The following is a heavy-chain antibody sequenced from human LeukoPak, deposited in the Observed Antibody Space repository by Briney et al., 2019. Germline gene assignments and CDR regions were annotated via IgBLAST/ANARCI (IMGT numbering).Heavy chain of an antibody. Sequence: GGSLRLSCAGSGFTVSSHYMIWVRQAPGKGLEWVAVIYSGGSTHYADSVKGRFTISRDNSKNTLYLQMNSLRAEDTAVSYCARDLVLELQGAEDNWFDPWGQGTLVTVSS. J-gene: IGHJ5*02. CDR2: IYSGGST. CDR3: ARDLVLELQGAEDNWFDP. D-gene: IGHD1-7*01. CDR1: GFTVSSHY. V-gene: IGHV3-66*01.